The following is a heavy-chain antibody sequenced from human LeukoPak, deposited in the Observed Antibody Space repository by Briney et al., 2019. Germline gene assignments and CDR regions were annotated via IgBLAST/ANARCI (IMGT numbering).Heavy chain of an antibody. CDR2: INPSGGST. CDR3: ARGDRYYYYMDV. V-gene: IGHV1-46*03. J-gene: IGHJ6*03. Sequence: ASVKVSCKASGGTFSSYAISWVRQAPGQGLEWMGIINPSGGSTSYAQKFQGRVTMTRDTSTSTVYMELSSLRSEDTAVYYCARGDRYYYYMDVWGKGTTVTVSS. D-gene: IGHD2-15*01. CDR1: GGTFSSYA.